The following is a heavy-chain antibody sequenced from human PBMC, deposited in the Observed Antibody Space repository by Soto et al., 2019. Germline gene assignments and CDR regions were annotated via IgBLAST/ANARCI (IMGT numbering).Heavy chain of an antibody. V-gene: IGHV3-73*01. CDR1: GFTFSDAA. CDR2: IRSKANNYAT. Sequence: PGGSLRLSCAASGFTFSDAAMHWVRQASGKGLEWVGRIRSKANNYATAYAASVTGRFTISRDDSKNTAYLQMDSLKTEDTAVYYCTRHSVDYWGQGTLVTVSS. CDR3: TRHSVDY. J-gene: IGHJ4*02.